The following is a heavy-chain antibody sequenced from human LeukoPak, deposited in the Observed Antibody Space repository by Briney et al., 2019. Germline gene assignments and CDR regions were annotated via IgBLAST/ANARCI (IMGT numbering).Heavy chain of an antibody. CDR1: GFTFDDYA. CDR3: AKDYAGTYYDYVWGSYRDNYFDY. J-gene: IGHJ4*02. D-gene: IGHD3-16*02. V-gene: IGHV3-43*02. Sequence: SGGSLRLSCAASGFTFDDYAMHWVRQAPGKGLEWVSLISGDGGSTYYADSVKGRFTISRDNSKNSLYLQMNSLRTEDTALYYCAKDYAGTYYDYVWGSYRDNYFDYWGQGTLVTVSS. CDR2: ISGDGGST.